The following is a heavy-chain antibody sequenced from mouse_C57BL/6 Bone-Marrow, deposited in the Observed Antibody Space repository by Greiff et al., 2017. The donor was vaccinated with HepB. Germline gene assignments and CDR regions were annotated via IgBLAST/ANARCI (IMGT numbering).Heavy chain of an antibody. D-gene: IGHD1-1*01. J-gene: IGHJ4*01. Sequence: QVQLKQPGAELVMPGASVKLSCKASGYTFTSYWMHWVKQRPGQGLEWIGEIDPSDSYTNYNQKFKGKSTLTVDKSSSTAYMQLSSLTSEDSAVYYCAKYGTAVVCTRGYESMDYWGQGTTVTVSS. CDR3: AKYGTAVVCTRGYESMDY. CDR2: IDPSDSYT. CDR1: GYTFTSYW. V-gene: IGHV1-69*01.